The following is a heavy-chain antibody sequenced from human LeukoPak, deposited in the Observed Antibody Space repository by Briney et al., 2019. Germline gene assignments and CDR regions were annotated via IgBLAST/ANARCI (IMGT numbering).Heavy chain of an antibody. CDR2: ISYSGAT. J-gene: IGHJ4*02. CDR3: ATYASSSSEGYFDF. D-gene: IGHD6-6*01. Sequence: SETLSLTCTVSGRSISTTNFYWGWIRQPPGKGLEWIGSISYSGATYYNPSLKSRLTVSADTSKKEVSLRLNSVTAADTAVYYCATYASSSSEGYFDFWGQGSLVTVSS. CDR1: GRSISTTNFY. V-gene: IGHV4-39*01.